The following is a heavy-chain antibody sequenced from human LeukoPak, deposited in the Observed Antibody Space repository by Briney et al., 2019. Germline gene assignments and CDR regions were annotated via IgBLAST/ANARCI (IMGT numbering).Heavy chain of an antibody. V-gene: IGHV3-23*01. CDR2: ISESGTST. CDR3: TILHGYCSSSTCYGYFDF. CDR1: GFTFTTHA. J-gene: IGHJ4*02. D-gene: IGHD2-2*01. Sequence: GGSLRLSCAPSGFTFTTHAMAWVRQTPGKGLEWVSSISESGTSTYYAASVKGRFTISRDNSIHTVSLQMNSLRAADTAVYYCTILHGYCSSSTCYGYFDFWGQGALVTVSS.